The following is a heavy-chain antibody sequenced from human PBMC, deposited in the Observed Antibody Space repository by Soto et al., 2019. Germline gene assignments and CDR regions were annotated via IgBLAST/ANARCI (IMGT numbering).Heavy chain of an antibody. CDR2: IFSNDEK. V-gene: IGHV2-26*01. D-gene: IGHD3-9*01. CDR3: ARIRRYDIAFDY. J-gene: IGHJ4*02. Sequence: QVTLKESGPVLVKPTETLTLTCTVSGFSLSNARMGVSWIRQPPGKALEWLAHIFSNDEKSYSTSLKSRLTIXKXXSKSQVVLTMTNMDPMDTATYYCARIRRYDIAFDYWGQGTLVTVSS. CDR1: GFSLSNARMG.